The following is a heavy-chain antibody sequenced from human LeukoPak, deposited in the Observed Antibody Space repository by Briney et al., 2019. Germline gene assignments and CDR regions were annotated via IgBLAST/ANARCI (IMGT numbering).Heavy chain of an antibody. D-gene: IGHD3-22*01. Sequence: GGPVTLPCGPWGFTFSSYSMLGLPQAPGKALEGVSSISSSSSYICYADSGKGRFTISRDNAKNSLFLQMNSLRPEDTAVYYCAREAITMTLLEYFQHWGQGTLVTVSS. CDR1: GFTFSSYS. CDR3: AREAITMTLLEYFQH. CDR2: ISSSSSYI. V-gene: IGHV3-21*01. J-gene: IGHJ1*01.